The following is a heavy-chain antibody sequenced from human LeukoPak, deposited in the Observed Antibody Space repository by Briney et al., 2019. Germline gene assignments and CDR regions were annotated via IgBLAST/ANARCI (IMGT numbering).Heavy chain of an antibody. CDR2: IHNDGST. CDR3: AALARDY. Sequence: GGSLRLSCAASGFIVSSNYMTWVRQAPGEGLEWVGVIHNDGSTYYTDSVKGRFTISRDNSKNTLYLQMNSLRVEDTAVYYCAALARDYWGQGTLVTVSS. D-gene: IGHD3-3*02. CDR1: GFIVSSNY. J-gene: IGHJ4*02. V-gene: IGHV3-53*01.